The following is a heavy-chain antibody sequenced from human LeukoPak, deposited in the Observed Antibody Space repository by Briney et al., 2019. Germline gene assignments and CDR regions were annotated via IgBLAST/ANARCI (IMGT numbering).Heavy chain of an antibody. CDR3: ARIPYGGYYYYYYMDV. J-gene: IGHJ6*03. CDR2: INHSGST. CDR1: GGSFSGYY. Sequence: SETLSLTCAVYGGSFSGYYWSWIRQPPGKGLEWIGEINHSGSTNYNPSLKSRVTMSVDTSKNQFSLKLSSVTAADTAVYYCARIPYGGYYYYYYMDVWGKGTTVTVSS. V-gene: IGHV4-34*01. D-gene: IGHD3-10*01.